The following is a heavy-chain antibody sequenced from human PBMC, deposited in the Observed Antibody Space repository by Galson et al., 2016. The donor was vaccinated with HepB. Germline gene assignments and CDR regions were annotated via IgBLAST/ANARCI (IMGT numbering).Heavy chain of an antibody. CDR2: IKEDGSQK. CDR1: GFSFSSYW. Sequence: SLRLSCAASGFSFSSYWMTWVRQAPGKGLKWVANIKEDGSQKYHVDSVKGRFTISRDNAKDSLYLQMNTLRADDTAIYYCVREPRAGAYYFDYWGQGTLVTVSS. V-gene: IGHV3-7*01. CDR3: VREPRAGAYYFDY. J-gene: IGHJ4*02. D-gene: IGHD6-19*01.